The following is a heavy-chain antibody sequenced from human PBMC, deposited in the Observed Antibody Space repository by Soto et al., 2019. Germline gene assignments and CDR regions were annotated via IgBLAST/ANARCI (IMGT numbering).Heavy chain of an antibody. J-gene: IGHJ4*02. Sequence: ASVKVSCKACGYSFTRCGISWVRQAPGQGLECMGWISTYNGSTNYAQKFQGRVSMTTDTSTSTAYMGLRSLRYADTAVFFRALWHASDSWGQGTLVTVPQ. D-gene: IGHD3-10*01. CDR1: GYSFTRCG. CDR3: ALWHASDS. V-gene: IGHV1-18*04. CDR2: ISTYNGST.